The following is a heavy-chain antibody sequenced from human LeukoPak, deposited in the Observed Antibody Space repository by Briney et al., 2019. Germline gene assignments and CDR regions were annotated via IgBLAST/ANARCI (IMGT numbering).Heavy chain of an antibody. Sequence: GGSLKLACAASRYTLSNYWMSWVRQAPGMGLEWVANIKQDGSETYYVDSVKGRFTISRDNAKNSLSLQMNSLRAEDTAVYYCARQRGSGCLDYWGQGTLVTASS. CDR1: RYTLSNYW. D-gene: IGHD6-19*01. J-gene: IGHJ4*02. V-gene: IGHV3-7*01. CDR2: IKQDGSET. CDR3: ARQRGSGCLDY.